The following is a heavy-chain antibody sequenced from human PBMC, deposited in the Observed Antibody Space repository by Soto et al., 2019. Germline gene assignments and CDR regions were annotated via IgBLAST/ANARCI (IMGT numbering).Heavy chain of an antibody. J-gene: IGHJ6*02. CDR3: AHSRRLSGYEYYYYYYAMDV. CDR2: IYWADDK. V-gene: IGHV2-5*02. Sequence: QITLKESGPTLVKPTQTLTLTCTFSGFSLSTSGVGVGWIRQPPGKALEGLARIYWADDKRYSPSLKSTLTITKDTSKNQVVLTMTNMGPVDTATYYCAHSRRLSGYEYYYYYYAMDVWGQGTTVNVSS. CDR1: GFSLSTSGVG. D-gene: IGHD5-12*01.